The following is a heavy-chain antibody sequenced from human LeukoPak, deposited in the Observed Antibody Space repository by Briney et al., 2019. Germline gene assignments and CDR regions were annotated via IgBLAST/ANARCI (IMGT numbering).Heavy chain of an antibody. CDR2: ISGNGAKT. J-gene: IGHJ4*02. Sequence: GGSLRLSCATSGFAFNTYAMSWVRQAPGKGLEWVSTISGNGAKTFSAGSVKGRFSISRDNSKNTLYLQMSSLRAEDTAIYYCARDVDYRDYWGQGTLVTVSS. CDR3: ARDVDYRDY. V-gene: IGHV3-23*01. D-gene: IGHD3-16*01. CDR1: GFAFNTYA.